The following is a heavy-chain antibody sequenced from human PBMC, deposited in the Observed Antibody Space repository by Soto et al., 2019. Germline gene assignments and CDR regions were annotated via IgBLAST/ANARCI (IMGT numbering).Heavy chain of an antibody. D-gene: IGHD6-6*01. CDR3: ARGREAARHFDY. V-gene: IGHV1-69*02. CDR2: IIPILGIA. J-gene: IGHJ4*02. CDR1: GGTFSSYT. Sequence: QVQLVQSGAEVKKPGSSVKVSCKASGGTFSSYTISWVRQAPGQGLEWMGRIIPILGIAKYAQKFQGRVTITEDKSTSTAYMELSSLRSEDTAVYYCARGREAARHFDYWGQGTLVTVSS.